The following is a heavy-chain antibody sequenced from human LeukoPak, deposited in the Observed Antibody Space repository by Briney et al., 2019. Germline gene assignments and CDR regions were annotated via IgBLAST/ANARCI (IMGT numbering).Heavy chain of an antibody. Sequence: SVKVSCKASGGTFSSYAISWVRQAPGQGLEWMGGIIPIFGTANYAQKFQGRVTITADESTSTAYMELSSLRSEGTAVYYCARALTANYYYYYYYMDVWGKGTTVTVSS. CDR2: IIPIFGTA. CDR3: ARALTANYYYYYYYMDV. CDR1: GGTFSSYA. D-gene: IGHD7-27*01. V-gene: IGHV1-69*13. J-gene: IGHJ6*03.